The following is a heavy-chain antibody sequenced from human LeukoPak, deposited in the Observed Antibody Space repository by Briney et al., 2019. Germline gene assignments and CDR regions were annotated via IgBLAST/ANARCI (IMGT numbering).Heavy chain of an antibody. J-gene: IGHJ4*02. CDR2: ISGSSSYT. CDR1: GFSFSDYY. D-gene: IGHD6-13*01. V-gene: IGHV3-11*05. Sequence: GGSLRLSCAASGFSFSDYYMIWIRQAPGKGLEWVSYISGSSSYTNYAYSVKGRFSISRDNAKKSLYLQMNSLRAEDTAVYYCARDGPAAGPPTDLDYWGQGTLVTVSS. CDR3: ARDGPAAGPPTDLDY.